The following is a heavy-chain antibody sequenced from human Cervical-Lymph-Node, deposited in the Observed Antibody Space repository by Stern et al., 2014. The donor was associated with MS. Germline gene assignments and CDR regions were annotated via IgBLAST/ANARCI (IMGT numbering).Heavy chain of an antibody. Sequence: VQLVESGAEVKKPGEPLRISCKGSGYSFTSYWFAGGRQLPGKGRGGMGIIYPGDSDTRYSPSFQGQVTISADKSISTAYLQWSSLKASDTAMYYCARTTGESDAFDIWGQGTMVTVSS. J-gene: IGHJ3*02. CDR2: IYPGDSDT. CDR1: GYSFTSYW. V-gene: IGHV5-51*01. CDR3: ARTTGESDAFDI. D-gene: IGHD3-10*01.